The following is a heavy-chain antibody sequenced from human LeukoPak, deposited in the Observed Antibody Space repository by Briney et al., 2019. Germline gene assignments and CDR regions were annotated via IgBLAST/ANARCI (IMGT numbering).Heavy chain of an antibody. V-gene: IGHV1-2*02. Sequence: ASMKVSCKASGYTFTDFFIHWVRQAPGQELEWMGWINPNTGGTNYAQKFQGRVTMTRDTSISTAYMELSRLRSDDTAVYYCARAPIYYDSSGYYPGGAAFDIWGQGTMVTVSS. CDR1: GYTFTDFF. CDR2: INPNTGGT. J-gene: IGHJ3*02. D-gene: IGHD3-22*01. CDR3: ARAPIYYDSSGYYPGGAAFDI.